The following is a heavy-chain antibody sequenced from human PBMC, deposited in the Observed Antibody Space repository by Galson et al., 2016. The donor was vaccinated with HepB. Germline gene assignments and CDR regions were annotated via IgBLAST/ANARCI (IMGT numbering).Heavy chain of an antibody. CDR2: INPVFGTV. D-gene: IGHD2-15*01. Sequence: SVKVSCKASGGTFSSSYSISWVRQAPGQGLEWIGGINPVFGTVNYVQNIQGRVTITADSMELTSLRSEDTAVYYCARDWKGYFDFWGQGSLVTVSS. J-gene: IGHJ4*02. CDR1: GGTFSSSYS. CDR3: ARDWKGYFDF. V-gene: IGHV1-69*06.